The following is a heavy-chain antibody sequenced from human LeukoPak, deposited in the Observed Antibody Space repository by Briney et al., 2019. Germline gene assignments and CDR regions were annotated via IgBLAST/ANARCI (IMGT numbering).Heavy chain of an antibody. CDR1: EFTFDTYW. D-gene: IGHD2-8*01. Sequence: GGSLRLSCAASEFTFDTYWMSWVRQAPGKGLEWVATIKQDGSEKHHLDSVRGRFTISRDNAKNSLYLEMNGLRAEDTAVYYCAGGCNRAACPYYFDCWGQGALVTVSS. J-gene: IGHJ4*02. CDR2: IKQDGSEK. CDR3: AGGCNRAACPYYFDC. V-gene: IGHV3-7*03.